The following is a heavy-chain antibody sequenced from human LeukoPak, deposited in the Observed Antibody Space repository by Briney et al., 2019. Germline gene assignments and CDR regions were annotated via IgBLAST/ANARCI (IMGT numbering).Heavy chain of an antibody. J-gene: IGHJ6*03. Sequence: GGSLGLSCEASGFRFSTYGMNWVRQAPGKGLEWVAVISYDGSNKYYADSVKGRFTISRDNSKNTLYLQMNSLRAEDTAVYYCASSKERNRAYSNYAYYYYYMDVWGKGTTVTVSS. CDR2: ISYDGSNK. CDR1: GFRFSTYG. V-gene: IGHV3-30*19. CDR3: ASSKERNRAYSNYAYYYYYMDV. D-gene: IGHD4-11*01.